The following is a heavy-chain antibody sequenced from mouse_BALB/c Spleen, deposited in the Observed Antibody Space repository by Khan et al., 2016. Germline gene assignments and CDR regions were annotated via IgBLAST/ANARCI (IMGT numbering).Heavy chain of an antibody. V-gene: IGHV9-4*02. CDR1: GYTFTTAG. D-gene: IGHD1-1*01. CDR3: ARYRYYYGSSRYFDV. Sequence: QIQLVQSGPELKKPGETVRISCKASGYTFTTAGIQWVQKMPGKGLKWIGWINTHSGVPKYAEDFKGRFAFSLETSANTAYLQINNLKNEDTATYFCARYRYYYGSSRYFDVWGAGTTVTVSS. CDR2: INTHSGVP. J-gene: IGHJ1*01.